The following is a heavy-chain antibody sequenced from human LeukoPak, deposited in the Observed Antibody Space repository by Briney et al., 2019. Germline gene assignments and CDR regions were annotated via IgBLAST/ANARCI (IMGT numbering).Heavy chain of an antibody. D-gene: IGHD5-24*01. V-gene: IGHV4-34*01. CDR1: GGSFSGYY. J-gene: IGHJ5*02. Sequence: SETLSLTCAVYGGSFSGYYWSWIRQPPGKGLEWIGEINHSGSTNYNPSLKSRVTISVDTSKNQFSLKLSSVTAADTAVYYCARAPDGYNSWGQGTLVTVSS. CDR3: ARAPDGYNS. CDR2: INHSGST.